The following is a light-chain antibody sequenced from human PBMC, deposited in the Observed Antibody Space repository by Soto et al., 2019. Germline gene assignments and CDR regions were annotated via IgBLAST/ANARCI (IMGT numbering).Light chain of an antibody. CDR3: NSYTSSNTLNWV. V-gene: IGLV2-14*01. Sequence: QSALTQPASGSGSPGQSSTISCTGTRSDVGGYNYVSWYQQHPGKAPKLMIYEFSNRPAGVSKRFSGSKSGNTASLTIAGLQAEDEADYYCNSYTSSNTLNWVFGGGTKLTVL. CDR2: EFS. J-gene: IGLJ3*02. CDR1: RSDVGGYNY.